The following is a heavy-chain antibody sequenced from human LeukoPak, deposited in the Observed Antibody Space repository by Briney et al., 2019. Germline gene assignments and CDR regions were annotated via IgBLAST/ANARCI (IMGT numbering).Heavy chain of an antibody. CDR3: ARNHYGDWSFDY. CDR2: INHSGST. J-gene: IGHJ4*02. Sequence: PSETLSLTCAVYGGSFSGYYWSWIRQPPGKGLEWIGEINHSGSTNYNPSLKSRVTISVDTSKNQFSLKLSSVTAADTAVYYCARNHYGDWSFDYWGQGTLVTVSS. V-gene: IGHV4-34*01. D-gene: IGHD4-17*01. CDR1: GGSFSGYY.